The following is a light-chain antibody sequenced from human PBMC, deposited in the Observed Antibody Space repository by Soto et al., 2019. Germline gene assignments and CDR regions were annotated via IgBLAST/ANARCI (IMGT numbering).Light chain of an antibody. J-gene: IGKJ5*01. V-gene: IGKV3-20*01. CDR2: DAS. CDR1: QSLNSSY. CDR3: QQYGSSPPIT. Sequence: EIVLTQSPGALSLSPGERATVSCRASQSLNSSYLAWYQQKPGQAPRLLIYDASSRATGIPDRFSGSGSGTDFTLTISRLEPEDSAVYYCQQYGSSPPITFGQGTRLEIK.